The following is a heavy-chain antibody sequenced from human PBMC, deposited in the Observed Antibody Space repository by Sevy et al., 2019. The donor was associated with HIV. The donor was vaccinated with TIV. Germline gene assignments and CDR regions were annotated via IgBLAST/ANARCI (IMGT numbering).Heavy chain of an antibody. CDR1: GFTFNTYA. J-gene: IGHJ4*02. V-gene: IGHV3-23*01. CDR3: AKNLRGKYLEGYFDY. D-gene: IGHD1-20*01. Sequence: GGSLRLSCTASGFTFNTYAMSWVRRAPGKGLEWVSAIGSGGTTYYVDSAKGRFTISRDNSKTTLYLQMNSLRVDDTAVYYCAKNLRGKYLEGYFDYWGQGILVTVSS. CDR2: IGSGGTT.